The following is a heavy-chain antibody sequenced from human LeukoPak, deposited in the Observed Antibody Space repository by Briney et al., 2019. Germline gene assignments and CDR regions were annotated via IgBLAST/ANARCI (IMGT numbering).Heavy chain of an antibody. D-gene: IGHD4-17*01. Sequence: KTSETLSLTCTVSGGSISSYYWSWIRQPPGKGLEWIGYIYYSGSTNYNPSLKSRVTISVDTSKNQFSLKLSSVTAADTAVYYCARWLTSMNAFDIWGQGTMVTVSS. J-gene: IGHJ3*02. V-gene: IGHV4-59*01. CDR3: ARWLTSMNAFDI. CDR2: IYYSGST. CDR1: GGSISSYY.